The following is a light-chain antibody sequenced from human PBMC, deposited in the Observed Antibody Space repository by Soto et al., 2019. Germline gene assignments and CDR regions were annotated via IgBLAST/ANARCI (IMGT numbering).Light chain of an antibody. CDR2: WAS. CDR1: QSVLYSSNNKNY. V-gene: IGKV4-1*01. J-gene: IGKJ4*01. CDR3: QQYYSTLLT. Sequence: DIVMTQSPDSLAVSLGERATINCKSSQSVLYSSNNKNYLAWYQQKPGQPPKLLIYWASTRESGVPDRFSGSGSGTHFTLTISSLQAEDVAVYYCQQYYSTLLTFGGGTKVEIK.